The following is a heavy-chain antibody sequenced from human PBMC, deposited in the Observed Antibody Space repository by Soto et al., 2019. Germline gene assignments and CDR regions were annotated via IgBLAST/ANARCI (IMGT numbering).Heavy chain of an antibody. CDR1: GFAFSSFW. D-gene: IGHD3-10*02. CDR3: PRDLSGETTPYFVL. CDR2: IYNDGSRT. V-gene: IGHV3-74*01. Sequence: GGSLRLSCAASGFAFSSFWMHWVRQIPGKGPVWVSRIYNDGSRTASADPVKGRFTISRDNAKNTLYLQMSSLTVEDTAVYYCPRDLSGETTPYFVLWGPGALVTLSS. J-gene: IGHJ4*02.